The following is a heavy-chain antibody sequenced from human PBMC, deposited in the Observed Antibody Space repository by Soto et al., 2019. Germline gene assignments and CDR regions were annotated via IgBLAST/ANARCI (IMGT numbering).Heavy chain of an antibody. D-gene: IGHD1-1*01. J-gene: IGHJ4*02. Sequence: QVQVVQSRAEVKKPGASVRVSCKTSGYTFTDYDINWVRQAAGQGLEYMGWMSPDSGNTGCSQQFRGRVTMTSNTCTSTAYMELRSLTSEDLAVYYCEVTTGYWGQGTMVTVSS. CDR3: EVTTGY. CDR1: GYTFTDYD. V-gene: IGHV1-8*02. CDR2: MSPDSGNT.